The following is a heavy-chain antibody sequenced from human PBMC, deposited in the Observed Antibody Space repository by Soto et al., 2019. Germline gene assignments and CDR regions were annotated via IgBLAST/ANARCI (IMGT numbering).Heavy chain of an antibody. V-gene: IGHV4-34*01. J-gene: IGHJ6*04. D-gene: IGHD2-8*01. CDR1: GGSFSGYY. CDR2: INHSGST. Sequence: PSETLSLTCAVYGGSFSGYYWSWIRQPPGKGLEWIGEINHSGSTNYNPSLKSRVTISVDTSKNQFSLKLSSVTAADTAVYYCARGYCTNGVCYTGAPYYYYYSMDVWGKGTTVTVSS. CDR3: ARGYCTNGVCYTGAPYYYYYSMDV.